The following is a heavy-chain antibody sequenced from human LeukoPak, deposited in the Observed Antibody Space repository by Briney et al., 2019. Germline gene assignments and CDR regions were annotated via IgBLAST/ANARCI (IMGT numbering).Heavy chain of an antibody. CDR1: GFTFSTYT. J-gene: IGHJ4*02. CDR3: ARGSVGTPPPFDY. CDR2: IGSSGGGI. V-gene: IGHV3-23*01. D-gene: IGHD2-15*01. Sequence: SGGSLRLSCAASGFTFSTYTMYWVRHPPGKSLEWVSIIGSSGGGIHYADSVKGRFTISRDSSTLYLQMNSLGIEDTAVYYCARGSVGTPPPFDYWGQGTLVTVSS.